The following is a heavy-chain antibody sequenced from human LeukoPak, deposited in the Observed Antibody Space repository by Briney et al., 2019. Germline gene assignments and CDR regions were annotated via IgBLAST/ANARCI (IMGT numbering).Heavy chain of an antibody. Sequence: ASVKVSCKASGYTFTSYGISWVRQAPGQGLEWMGWISAYNGNTNYAQKLQGRVTMTTDTSTSTAYMELSSLRSEDTAVYYCARGSTSYYYDSTRYDYWGQGTLVTVSS. CDR2: ISAYNGNT. CDR1: GYTFTSYG. J-gene: IGHJ4*02. D-gene: IGHD3-22*01. CDR3: ARGSTSYYYDSTRYDY. V-gene: IGHV1-18*01.